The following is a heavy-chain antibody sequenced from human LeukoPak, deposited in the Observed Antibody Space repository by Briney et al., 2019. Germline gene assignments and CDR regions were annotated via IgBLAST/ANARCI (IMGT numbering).Heavy chain of an antibody. CDR3: AREGSSSAPPYYYYYMDV. D-gene: IGHD6-13*01. CDR1: GYTFTGYY. J-gene: IGHJ6*03. V-gene: IGHV1-2*02. CDR2: INPNSGGT. Sequence: ASVKVSCKASGYTFTGYYMHWVRQAPGQGLEWMGWINPNSGGTNYAQKFQGRVTMTRDMSTSTVYMELSSLRSEDTAVYYCAREGSSSAPPYYYYYMDVWGKGTTVTVSS.